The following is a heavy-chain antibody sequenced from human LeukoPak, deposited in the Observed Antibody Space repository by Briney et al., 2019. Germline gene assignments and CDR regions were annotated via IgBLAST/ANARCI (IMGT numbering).Heavy chain of an antibody. D-gene: IGHD3-22*01. CDR2: IYRSGST. J-gene: IGHJ4*02. Sequence: SGTLSLTCAVSGGSISSSNWWSWVRQPPGKGLEWIGEIYRSGSTNYNPSLKSRVTISVDKSKNQFSLKLSSVTAADTAVYYCARVAHSSGYYFDYWGRGTLVTVSS. CDR1: GGSISSSNW. V-gene: IGHV4-4*02. CDR3: ARVAHSSGYYFDY.